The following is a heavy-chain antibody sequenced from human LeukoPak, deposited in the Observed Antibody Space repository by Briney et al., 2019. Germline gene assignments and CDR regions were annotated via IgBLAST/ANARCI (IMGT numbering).Heavy chain of an antibody. Sequence: PGGSLRLSCAASGFTFSSYWMSWVRQAPGKGLEWVANIKQDGSEKYYVDSVKGRFTISRDNAKNSLYLQMNSLRAEDTAVYYCARGYYDFWSGHQDWFDPWGQGTLVTVSS. CDR3: ARGYYDFWSGHQDWFDP. J-gene: IGHJ5*02. D-gene: IGHD3-3*01. CDR1: GFTFSSYW. V-gene: IGHV3-7*04. CDR2: IKQDGSEK.